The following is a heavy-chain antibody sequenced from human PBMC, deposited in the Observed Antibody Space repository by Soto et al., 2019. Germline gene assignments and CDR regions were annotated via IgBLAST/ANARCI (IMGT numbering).Heavy chain of an antibody. Sequence: ASVKVSCKASGYTFTSYYMHWVRQAPGQGLEWMGIINPSGGSTSYAQKFQGWVTMTRDTSINTAYMELSRLRSDDTAVYYCAREWGDPYCIIGRCSRHYSMDVWGQGTTVTVSS. CDR1: GYTFTSYY. J-gene: IGHJ6*02. D-gene: IGHD2-15*01. V-gene: IGHV1-46*01. CDR3: AREWGDPYCIIGRCSRHYSMDV. CDR2: INPSGGST.